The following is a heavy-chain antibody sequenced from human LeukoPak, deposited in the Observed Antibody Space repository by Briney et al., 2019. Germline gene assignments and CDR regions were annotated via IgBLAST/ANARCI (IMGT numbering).Heavy chain of an antibody. CDR2: ISYDGSNK. CDR1: GFTFSSYA. J-gene: IGHJ4*02. Sequence: PGGSLRLSCAASGFTFSSYAMHWVRQAPGKGLEWVAVISYDGSNKYYADSVKGRFTISRDNSKNTLYLQMNSLRAEDTAVYYCARDGDFWSGLLADWGQGTLVTVSS. V-gene: IGHV3-30-3*01. CDR3: ARDGDFWSGLLAD. D-gene: IGHD3-3*01.